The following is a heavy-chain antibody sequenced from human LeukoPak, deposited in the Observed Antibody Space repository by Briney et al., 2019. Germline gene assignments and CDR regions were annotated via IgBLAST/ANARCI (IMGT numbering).Heavy chain of an antibody. J-gene: IGHJ4*02. D-gene: IGHD6-6*01. Sequence: SETLSLTCTVSGGSISSSSYYWGWIRQPPGKGLEWIGSIYYSGSTYYNPSLKSRVTISVDTSKHQFSLKLSSVTAADTAVYYCARLAARVDYWGQGTLVTVSS. V-gene: IGHV4-39*01. CDR3: ARLAARVDY. CDR2: IYYSGST. CDR1: GGSISSSSYY.